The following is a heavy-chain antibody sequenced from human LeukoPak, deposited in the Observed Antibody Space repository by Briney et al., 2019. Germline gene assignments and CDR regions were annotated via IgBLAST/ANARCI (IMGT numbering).Heavy chain of an antibody. D-gene: IGHD3-3*01. CDR2: ISSSGRTI. CDR3: ARGVLESYYDFWSGSNGGAFDI. V-gene: IGHV3-48*04. J-gene: IGHJ3*02. Sequence: PGGSLRLSCAASGFTFSSYSMNWVRQAPGKGLEWVSYISSSGRTIYYADSVKGRFTISRENAKNSLYLQMNSLRAEDTAVYYCARGVLESYYDFWSGSNGGAFDIWGQGTMVTVSS. CDR1: GFTFSSYS.